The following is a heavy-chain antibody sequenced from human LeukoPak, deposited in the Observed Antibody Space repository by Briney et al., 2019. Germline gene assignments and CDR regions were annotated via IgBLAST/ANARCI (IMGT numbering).Heavy chain of an antibody. J-gene: IGHJ4*02. CDR1: GFTFSSYD. D-gene: IGHD3-10*01. Sequence: GGSLRPSCAASGFTFSSYDMNWVRQAPGKGLEWVSYIRDSGSTIFYADSVKGRFTISRDNAKNSLYLQMNSLRAEDTAVYYCARDLEGPGSSVWDYWGQGTLVTVSS. CDR2: IRDSGSTI. V-gene: IGHV3-48*03. CDR3: ARDLEGPGSSVWDY.